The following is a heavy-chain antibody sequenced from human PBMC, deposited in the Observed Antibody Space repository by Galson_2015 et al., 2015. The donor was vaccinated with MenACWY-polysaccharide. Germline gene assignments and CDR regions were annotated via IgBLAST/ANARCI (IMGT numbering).Heavy chain of an antibody. Sequence: ATLSLPCAVYGGSFSVYYWRWIRPSPGPGLEWIGETSDSGRSTYRPSLESRVTISLDTSKKQFSLSLSSVTAADTAVYYCARYGQHPEEGCWFDPWGQGTLVTVSS. CDR2: TSDSGRS. V-gene: IGHV4-34*01. CDR3: ARYGQHPEEGCWFDP. CDR1: GGSFSVYY. J-gene: IGHJ5*02. D-gene: IGHD1-1*01.